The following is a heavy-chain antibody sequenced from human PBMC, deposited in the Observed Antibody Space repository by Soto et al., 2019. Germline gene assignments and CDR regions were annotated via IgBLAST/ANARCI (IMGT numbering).Heavy chain of an antibody. CDR1: GYSFSCYW. CDR2: IYPGDSDT. CDR3: ARHPHPLKWWTGSYSLRFDY. D-gene: IGHD1-26*01. V-gene: IGHV5-51*01. J-gene: IGHJ4*02. Sequence: PGESLKISCKGSGYSFSCYWIGWVRQMPGKGLEWMGIIYPGDSDTRYSPSFQGQVTISADKSINTAYLQWSSLKAPDTAMFYCARHPHPLKWWTGSYSLRFDYWGQGTLVTVSS.